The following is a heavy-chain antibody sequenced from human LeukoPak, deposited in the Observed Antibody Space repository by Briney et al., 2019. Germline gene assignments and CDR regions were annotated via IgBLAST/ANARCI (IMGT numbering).Heavy chain of an antibody. CDR3: AISQGSYYDTSGYLGGDY. V-gene: IGHV1-18*01. D-gene: IGHD3-22*01. Sequence: GASVKVSCKASGYTFTNYGIFWVRQAPGQGLEWMGWFSAYSGNTNYAQKLQGRVTMTTETSTSTAYMELESLRSDDTAVYYCAISQGSYYDTSGYLGGDYWGQGTLVAVSS. CDR2: FSAYSGNT. J-gene: IGHJ4*02. CDR1: GYTFTNYG.